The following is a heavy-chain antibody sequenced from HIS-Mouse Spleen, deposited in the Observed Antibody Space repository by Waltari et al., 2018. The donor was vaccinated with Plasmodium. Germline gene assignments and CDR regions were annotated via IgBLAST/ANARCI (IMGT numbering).Heavy chain of an antibody. Sequence: QVQLVESGGGVVQPGRSLRRPCAASGFTFSSYGMHWVRQAPGKGLEWVAVIWYDGSNKYYADSVKGRFTISRDNSKNTLYLQMNSLRAEDTAVYYCAKEEAATAFDYWGQGTLVTVSS. CDR3: AKEEAATAFDY. J-gene: IGHJ4*02. D-gene: IGHD2-21*02. CDR1: GFTFSSYG. V-gene: IGHV3-33*06. CDR2: IWYDGSNK.